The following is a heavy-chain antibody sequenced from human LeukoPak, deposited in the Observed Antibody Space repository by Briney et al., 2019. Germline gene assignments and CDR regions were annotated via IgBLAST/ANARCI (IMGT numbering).Heavy chain of an antibody. CDR1: GYTFTSYC. Sequence: ASVKVSCKASGYTFTSYCISWVRQAPGQGLEWIGWISAYNGNTNYAQKLQARVTITTDTSTSKAYMELRSLRSDDTAVYYCARAFGVVVPAAISGWFDPWGQGTLVTVSS. CDR3: ARAFGVVVPAAISGWFDP. V-gene: IGHV1-18*04. D-gene: IGHD2-2*01. CDR2: ISAYNGNT. J-gene: IGHJ5*02.